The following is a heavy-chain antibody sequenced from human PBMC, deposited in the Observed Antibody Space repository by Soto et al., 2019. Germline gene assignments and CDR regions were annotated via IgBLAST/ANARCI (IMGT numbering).Heavy chain of an antibody. D-gene: IGHD2-8*01. CDR1: GFTFSTYA. CDR2: IYYDGSNK. V-gene: IGHV3-33*01. J-gene: IGHJ4*02. Sequence: GGSLRLSCVASGFTFSTYAMHWVRQAPGKGLEWVAVIYYDGSNKYYSDSVKGRFTISRDNSKNTLYPQMNSLRAEDTAVYYCARPYCTNGVCYYYFDHWGQGTLVTVSS. CDR3: ARPYCTNGVCYYYFDH.